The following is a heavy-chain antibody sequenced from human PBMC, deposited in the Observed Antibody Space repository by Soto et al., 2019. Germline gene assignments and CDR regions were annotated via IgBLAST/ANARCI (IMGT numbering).Heavy chain of an antibody. J-gene: IGHJ4*02. Sequence: GGSLRLSCAASGFTFSEYAMSWVRQAPGKGLEWVSSISSSGGTTSYTDSVKGRFTISRDNSKNTLFLQMNGLRAEDTAIYYCTKEPKKSISHDYWGLGTLVTASS. CDR3: TKEPKKSISHDY. CDR1: GFTFSEYA. CDR2: ISSSGGTT. D-gene: IGHD2-21*01. V-gene: IGHV3-23*01.